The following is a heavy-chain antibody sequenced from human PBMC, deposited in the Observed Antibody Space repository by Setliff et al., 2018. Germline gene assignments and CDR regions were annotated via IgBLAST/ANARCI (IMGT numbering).Heavy chain of an antibody. D-gene: IGHD2-2*01. V-gene: IGHV1-18*01. Sequence: ASVKVSCKASGFTFKTYSFSWIRQAPGQGLEWVGWISGYNGYTIYAQKLQGRVTMTTDTSTSTAYMELRSLRSDDTALYYCARDRRVVVVPAAFTHMDVWGKGTTVTVSS. J-gene: IGHJ6*03. CDR1: GFTFKTYS. CDR3: ARDRRVVVVPAAFTHMDV. CDR2: ISGYNGYT.